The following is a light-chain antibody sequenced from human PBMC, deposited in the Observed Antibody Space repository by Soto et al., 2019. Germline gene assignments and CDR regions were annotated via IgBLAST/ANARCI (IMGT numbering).Light chain of an antibody. J-gene: IGLJ1*01. Sequence: QCALTQPASVADAPGQSITISCTGTSSDVGVYNYVSWYQQHPVKAPKLMIYDVTNRPSGVSDRFSGSKSGNTASLTISGLQAEDEADYYCSSYTSSSTPYVLGTGTKVTVL. CDR1: SSDVGVYNY. CDR3: SSYTSSSTPYV. V-gene: IGLV2-14*01. CDR2: DVT.